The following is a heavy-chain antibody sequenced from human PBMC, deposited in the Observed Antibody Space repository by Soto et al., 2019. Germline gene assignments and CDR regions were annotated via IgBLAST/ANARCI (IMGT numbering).Heavy chain of an antibody. D-gene: IGHD3-16*01. Sequence: QVQLVQSGAEVKKPGASVKVSCTASGYTFTDYYIHWVRQAPGQGLEWMGIINPTDGSTSYPQKFQDRGTMTRDTSTSSVYMELSSLTSEDTAIYYFARDPRGTASRFDYWGQGTLVTVSS. CDR2: INPTDGST. CDR1: GYTFTDYY. J-gene: IGHJ4*02. CDR3: ARDPRGTASRFDY. V-gene: IGHV1-46*01.